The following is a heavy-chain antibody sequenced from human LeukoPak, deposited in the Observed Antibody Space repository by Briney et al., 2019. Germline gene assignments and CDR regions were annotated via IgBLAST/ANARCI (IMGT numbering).Heavy chain of an antibody. J-gene: IGHJ6*03. D-gene: IGHD5-18*01. CDR2: IYYSGST. CDR1: GGSISSYY. CDR3: ARAGYSYSYYYYYYMDV. V-gene: IGHV4-59*01. Sequence: SETLSLTCTVSGGSISSYYWSWIRQPPGKGLEWIGYIYYSGSTNYNPSLKSRVTISVDTSKNQFSLKLSSVTAADTAVYYCARAGYSYSYYYYYYMDVWGKGTTVTISS.